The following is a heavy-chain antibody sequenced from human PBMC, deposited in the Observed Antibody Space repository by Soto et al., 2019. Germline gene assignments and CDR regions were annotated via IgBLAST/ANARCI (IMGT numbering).Heavy chain of an antibody. V-gene: IGHV1-2*04. CDR3: ATQNSDYGSGTYSY. J-gene: IGHJ4*02. CDR2: INPNSGDT. D-gene: IGHD3-10*01. Sequence: QVQLMQSGAEVKKPGASVKVSCKASGYTFTDYQIHWVRQAPGQGLEWMGWINPNSGDTSLAEKLRGWVTMTRDVSIRTAYLELGSLKSDDTAVYYCATQNSDYGSGTYSYWGQGTLVTVSS. CDR1: GYTFTDYQ.